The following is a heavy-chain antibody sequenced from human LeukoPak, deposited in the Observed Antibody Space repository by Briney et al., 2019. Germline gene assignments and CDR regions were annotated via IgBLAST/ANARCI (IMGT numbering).Heavy chain of an antibody. CDR3: AELGITMIGGV. V-gene: IGHV3-48*03. J-gene: IGHJ6*04. CDR2: ISSSGSTI. Sequence: GGSLRLSCAAAGFTFSSYEMNWVRQAPGKGLEWVSYISSSGSTIYYADSVKGRFTISRDNAKKSLYLQMNSLRAEDTAVYYCAELGITMIGGVWGKGTTITISS. CDR1: GFTFSSYE. D-gene: IGHD3-10*02.